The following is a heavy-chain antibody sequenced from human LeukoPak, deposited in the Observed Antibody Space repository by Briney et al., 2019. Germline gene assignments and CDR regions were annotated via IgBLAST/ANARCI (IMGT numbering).Heavy chain of an antibody. Sequence: PSETLSLTCTVSGGSISSGDYYWSWIRQPPGKGLEWIGYIYYSGSTYYNPSLKSRVTISVDTSKNQFSLKLSSVTAADTAVYYCASYRRTDAFDIWGQGTMVTVSS. V-gene: IGHV4-30-4*01. J-gene: IGHJ3*02. CDR1: GGSISSGDYY. CDR3: ASYRRTDAFDI. CDR2: IYYSGST.